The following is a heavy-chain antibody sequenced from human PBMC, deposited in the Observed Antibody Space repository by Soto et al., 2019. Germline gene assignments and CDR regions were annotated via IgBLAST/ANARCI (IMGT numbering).Heavy chain of an antibody. V-gene: IGHV4-39*01. CDR3: ASYYYDSSGYYY. J-gene: IGHJ6*01. Sequence: SETLSLTCTGSGGSINSRPYSWGWIRQPPGKGLEWIGPFYHSGSTHHNTSLESGITISVDASKYLFSLNLSSVTAADTAVYYCASYYYDSSGYYY. CDR2: FYHSGST. CDR1: GGSINSRPYS. D-gene: IGHD3-22*01.